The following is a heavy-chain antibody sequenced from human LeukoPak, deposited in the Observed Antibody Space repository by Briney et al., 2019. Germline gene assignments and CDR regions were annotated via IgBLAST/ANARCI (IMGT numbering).Heavy chain of an antibody. Sequence: GGSLRLSCAASGFTFNNYAMYWVRQAPLKGLEWVAVISYDGNNKYSADSVNARFTISRDNSKNTLYLQMSSLRTEDTAVYYCARDRDRGIIGDGMDVWGKGTTVTVSS. D-gene: IGHD3-16*01. CDR2: ISYDGNNK. J-gene: IGHJ6*04. CDR1: GFTFNNYA. CDR3: ARDRDRGIIGDGMDV. V-gene: IGHV3-30*04.